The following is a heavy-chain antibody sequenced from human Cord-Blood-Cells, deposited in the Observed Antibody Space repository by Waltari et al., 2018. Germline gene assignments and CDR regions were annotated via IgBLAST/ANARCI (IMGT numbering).Heavy chain of an antibody. CDR3: ARLSSFGYWYFDL. V-gene: IGHV4-39*01. D-gene: IGHD2-15*01. CDR2: IYYSGST. J-gene: IGHJ2*01. CDR1: GGSISSSSYY. Sequence: QLQLQESGPGLVKPSETLSLTCTVSGGSISSSSYYWGWIRQPPGKGLECIGSIYYSGSTYYNPSLKSRVTISVDTSKNQFSLKLSSVTAADTAVYYCARLSSFGYWYFDLWGRGTLVTVSS.